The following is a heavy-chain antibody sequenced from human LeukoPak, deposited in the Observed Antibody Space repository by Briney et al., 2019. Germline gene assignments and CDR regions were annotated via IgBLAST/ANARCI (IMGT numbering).Heavy chain of an antibody. J-gene: IGHJ4*02. CDR2: INANSGGT. D-gene: IGHD3-10*01. CDR1: GYTFTGYY. Sequence: ASVTVSCKASGYTFTGYYLHWVRQAPAQGLEWMGCINANSGGTNNAQKFQGRLTMTRDTSISTAYMELSRLRSDDTAVYYCARGTYYATGSVYNRIDYWGQGTLVTVSS. CDR3: ARGTYYATGSVYNRIDY. V-gene: IGHV1-2*02.